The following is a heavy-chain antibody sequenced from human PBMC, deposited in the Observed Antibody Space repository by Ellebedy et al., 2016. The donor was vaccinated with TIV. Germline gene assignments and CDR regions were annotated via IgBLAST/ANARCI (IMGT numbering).Heavy chain of an antibody. J-gene: IGHJ6*02. CDR1: GYTFTAYY. Sequence: ASVKVSCKASGYTFTAYYIHWVRQAPGQGLEWMGWINPDSGVTSFAQRFQGRVTMTRDTSVNTAYMELSRLQSDDTAVYHCARVLRATSGMDVWGQGTTVTVS. CDR2: INPDSGVT. CDR3: ARVLRATSGMDV. V-gene: IGHV1-2*02. D-gene: IGHD4/OR15-4a*01.